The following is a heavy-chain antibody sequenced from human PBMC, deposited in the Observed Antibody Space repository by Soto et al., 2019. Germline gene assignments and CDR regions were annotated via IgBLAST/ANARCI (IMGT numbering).Heavy chain of an antibody. CDR2: IYYSVST. J-gene: IGHJ4*02. CDR1: GGSISSSSYY. D-gene: IGHD3-22*01. V-gene: IGHV4-39*01. CDR3: ARAKYFESSGTFEY. Sequence: SETLSLTCTVSGGSISSSSYYWGWIRQPPGKGLEWIGSIYYSVSTYYNPSLKSRVTISVDTSKNQFSLKLSSVTAADTAMYYCARAKYFESSGTFEYWGPGTRVNVYS.